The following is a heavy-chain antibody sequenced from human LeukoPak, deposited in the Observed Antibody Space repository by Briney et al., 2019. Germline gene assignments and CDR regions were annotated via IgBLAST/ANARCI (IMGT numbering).Heavy chain of an antibody. CDR1: GGSFSGYY. J-gene: IGHJ4*02. Sequence: SETLSLTCAVYGGSFSGYYWSWIRQPPGKGLEWIGEINHSGSTNYNPSLKSRVTISVDTSKNQFSLKLSSVTAADTAVYYCASSVDTATVGGYWGQGTLVTVSS. V-gene: IGHV4-34*01. CDR3: ASSVDTATVGGY. CDR2: INHSGST. D-gene: IGHD5-18*01.